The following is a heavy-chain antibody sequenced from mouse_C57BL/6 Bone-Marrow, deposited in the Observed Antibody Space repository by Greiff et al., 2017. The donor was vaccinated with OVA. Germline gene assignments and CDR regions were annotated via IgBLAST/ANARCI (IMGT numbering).Heavy chain of an antibody. CDR2: ISYDGSN. V-gene: IGHV3-6*01. Sequence: EVKLQESGPGLVKPSQSLSLTCSVTGYSITSGYYWNWIRQFPGNKLEWMGYISYDGSNNYNPSLKNRISITRDTSKNQFFLKLNSVTTEDTATYYCAREVYYYGSSPWYFDVWGTGTTVTVSA. CDR3: AREVYYYGSSPWYFDV. CDR1: GYSITSGYY. J-gene: IGHJ1*03. D-gene: IGHD1-1*01.